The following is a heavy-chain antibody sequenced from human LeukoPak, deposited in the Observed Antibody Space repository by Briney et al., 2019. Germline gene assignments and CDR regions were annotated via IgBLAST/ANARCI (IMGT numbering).Heavy chain of an antibody. CDR3: ARVDSSPPEDYYYMDV. CDR1: GGTFSSYA. CDR2: MNPNSGNT. Sequence: ASVKVSCKASGGTFSSYAINWVRQATGQGLEWMGWMNPNSGNTGYAQKFQGRVTMTRNTSISTAYMELSSLRSEDTAVYYCARVDSSPPEDYYYMDVWGKGTTVTVSS. V-gene: IGHV1-8*02. J-gene: IGHJ6*03. D-gene: IGHD6-13*01.